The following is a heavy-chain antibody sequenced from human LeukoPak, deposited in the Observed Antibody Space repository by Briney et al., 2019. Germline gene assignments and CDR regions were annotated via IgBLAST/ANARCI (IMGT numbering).Heavy chain of an antibody. CDR2: ISYHGNQK. V-gene: IGHV3-30*01. Sequence: GRSLRLSCAASGFSFKRYAMHWVRQAPGKGLEWVAVISYHGNQKYYADSVKGRFTISRDGSQSTLYLHMNSLRPEDTAVYFCARDESLDYWGQGTLVTVSS. J-gene: IGHJ4*02. CDR3: ARDESLDY. CDR1: GFSFKRYA.